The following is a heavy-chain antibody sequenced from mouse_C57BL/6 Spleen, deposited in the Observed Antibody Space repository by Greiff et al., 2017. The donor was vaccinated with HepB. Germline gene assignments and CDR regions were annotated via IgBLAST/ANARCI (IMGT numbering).Heavy chain of an antibody. J-gene: IGHJ2*01. Sequence: QVTLKESGPGILQPSQTLSLTCSFSGFSLSTFGMGVGWIRQPSGKGLEWLAHIWWDDDKYYNPALKSRLTISKDTSKNQVFLKIANVDTADTATYYCARIEGYGSSYPYYFDYWGQGTTLTVSS. CDR1: GFSLSTFGMG. V-gene: IGHV8-8*01. CDR3: ARIEGYGSSYPYYFDY. CDR2: IWWDDDK. D-gene: IGHD1-1*01.